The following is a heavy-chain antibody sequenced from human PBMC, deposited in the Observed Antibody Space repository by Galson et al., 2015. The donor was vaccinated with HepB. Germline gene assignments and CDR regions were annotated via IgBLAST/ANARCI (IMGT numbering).Heavy chain of an antibody. Sequence: SLRLSCAASGFTFSSYWMSWVRQAPGKGLEWVANIKQDGSEKYYVDSVKGRFTISRDNAKNSLFLQMNSLRAEDTAVYYCARGAVLYCTSASCSEEGFYYSMDVWGQGTTVTVSS. CDR1: GFTFSSYW. CDR2: IKQDGSEK. D-gene: IGHD2-2*01. CDR3: ARGAVLYCTSASCSEEGFYYSMDV. J-gene: IGHJ6*02. V-gene: IGHV3-7*01.